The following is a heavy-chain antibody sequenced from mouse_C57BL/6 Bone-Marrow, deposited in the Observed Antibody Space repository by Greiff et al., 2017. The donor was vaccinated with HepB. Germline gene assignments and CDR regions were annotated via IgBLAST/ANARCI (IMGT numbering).Heavy chain of an antibody. Sequence: LVEPGASVKISCKASGYTFTDYYMNWVKQSHGKSLEWIGDINPNNGGTSYNQKFKGKATLTVDKSSSTAYMELRSLTSEDSAVYYCARSIITRYWYFDVWGTGTTVTVSS. V-gene: IGHV1-26*01. J-gene: IGHJ1*03. CDR1: GYTFTDYY. CDR2: INPNNGGT. D-gene: IGHD1-2*01. CDR3: ARSIITRYWYFDV.